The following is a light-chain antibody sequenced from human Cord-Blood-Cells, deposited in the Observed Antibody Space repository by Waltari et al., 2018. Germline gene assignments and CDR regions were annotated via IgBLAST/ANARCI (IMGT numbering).Light chain of an antibody. V-gene: IGLV2-23*01. Sequence: QSALTQPASVSGSPVQSSTISCTGTSSDVGSYNLVSWYQQHPGKAPKLMIYEGSKRPSGVSNRFSGSKSGNTASLTISGLQAEDEADYYCCSYAGSSTSWVFGGGTKLTVL. CDR2: EGS. CDR3: CSYAGSSTSWV. J-gene: IGLJ3*02. CDR1: SSDVGSYNL.